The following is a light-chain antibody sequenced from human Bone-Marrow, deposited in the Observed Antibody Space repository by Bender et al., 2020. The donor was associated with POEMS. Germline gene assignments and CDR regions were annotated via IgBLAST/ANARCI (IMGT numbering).Light chain of an antibody. CDR1: SSNTGSGYD. Sequence: QSVLTQPPSVSGAPGQRVTISCTGSSSNTGSGYDINWYQHLPGTAPKLLIYGYNNRPSGVPDRFSGSKSGTSASLAITGLQAEDEGDYYCAAWDDRLNGVFGGGTRLTVL. J-gene: IGLJ3*02. CDR2: GYN. V-gene: IGLV1-50*01. CDR3: AAWDDRLNGV.